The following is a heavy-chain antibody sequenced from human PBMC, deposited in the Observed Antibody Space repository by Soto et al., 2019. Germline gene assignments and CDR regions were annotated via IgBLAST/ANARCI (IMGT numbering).Heavy chain of an antibody. D-gene: IGHD6-13*01. V-gene: IGHV4-34*01. CDR1: GGSFSGYY. Sequence: QVQLQQWGAGLLKPSETLSLTFAVYGGSFSGYYWSWIRQPPGKGLEWLGEINHSGSTNYNPSLNSRFTRSVDMSKNQFSLKLSSVTAADTAVYYCARGGRQQLIPTPISYKIDYWGQGTLVTVSS. J-gene: IGHJ4*02. CDR3: ARGGRQQLIPTPISYKIDY. CDR2: INHSGST.